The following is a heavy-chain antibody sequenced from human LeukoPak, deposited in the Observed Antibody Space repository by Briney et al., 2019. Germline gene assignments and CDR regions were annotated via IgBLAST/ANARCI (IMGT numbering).Heavy chain of an antibody. CDR3: AKERVGSYYYDSSGYYPFDY. Sequence: GGSLRLSCAASGFTFSSYGMHWVRQAPGKGLEWVAFIRYDGSNKYYADSVKGRFTISRDNSKNTLYLQMNSLRAEDTAVYYCAKERVGSYYYDSSGYYPFDYWGQGTLVTVSS. CDR1: GFTFSSYG. V-gene: IGHV3-30*02. J-gene: IGHJ4*02. D-gene: IGHD3-22*01. CDR2: IRYDGSNK.